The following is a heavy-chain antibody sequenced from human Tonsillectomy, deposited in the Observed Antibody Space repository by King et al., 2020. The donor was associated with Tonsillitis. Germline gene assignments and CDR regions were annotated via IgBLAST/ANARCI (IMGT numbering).Heavy chain of an antibody. CDR3: ARVQEPDYYGSGSSFDY. CDR1: GDSVSSNSAA. CDR2: TYYRSKWYN. J-gene: IGHJ4*02. D-gene: IGHD3-10*01. Sequence: VQLQQSGPGLVKPSQTLSLTCAISGDSVSSNSAAWNWIRQSPSRSLEWLGRTYYRSKWYNDYAVSVKSRITINPDTSKNQFSLQLNSVTPEDTAVYYCARVQEPDYYGSGSSFDYWGQGPLVTVSS. V-gene: IGHV6-1*01.